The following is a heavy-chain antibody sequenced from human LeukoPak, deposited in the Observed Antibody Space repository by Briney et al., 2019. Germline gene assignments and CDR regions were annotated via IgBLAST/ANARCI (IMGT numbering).Heavy chain of an antibody. Sequence: ASVKVSSKASGYTFANYAIHWVRQAPGQRLEWMGWINAGNANTKYSQKFQGRVTFTRDTSASTAYMELSSLRSEDTAVYYCARENFAGSYYNWFDPWGQGTLVTVSS. D-gene: IGHD3-10*01. CDR2: INAGNANT. CDR1: GYTFANYA. J-gene: IGHJ5*02. CDR3: ARENFAGSYYNWFDP. V-gene: IGHV1-3*01.